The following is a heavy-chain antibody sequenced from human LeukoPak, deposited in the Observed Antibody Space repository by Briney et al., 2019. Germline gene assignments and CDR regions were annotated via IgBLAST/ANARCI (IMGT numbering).Heavy chain of an antibody. CDR3: ARGYVNFASYFDY. V-gene: IGHV3-11*04. J-gene: IGHJ4*02. Sequence: GGSLRLSCAASGFTFSDYYMNWIRQAPGKGLEWVSYISTGGGAIYYADSVKGRFTISRDNAKNSLYLQMNSLRAEDTAVYFCARGYVNFASYFDYWGQGILVTDSS. D-gene: IGHD3-16*01. CDR1: GFTFSDYY. CDR2: ISTGGGAI.